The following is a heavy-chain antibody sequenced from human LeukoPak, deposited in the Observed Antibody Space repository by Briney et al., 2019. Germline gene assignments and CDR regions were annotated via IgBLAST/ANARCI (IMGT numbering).Heavy chain of an antibody. Sequence: GVTLGLFCGASGFTFSSYNMNWVREAPGKGLEWISYISPSSSTTNYADSVTGRLTISRDNAKNSLYLQMNSLRDEDTAGYYCAKNGGPHGMDVWGQGTTVTVSS. D-gene: IGHD3-16*01. CDR3: AKNGGPHGMDV. CDR1: GFTFSSYN. V-gene: IGHV3-48*02. J-gene: IGHJ6*02. CDR2: ISPSSSTT.